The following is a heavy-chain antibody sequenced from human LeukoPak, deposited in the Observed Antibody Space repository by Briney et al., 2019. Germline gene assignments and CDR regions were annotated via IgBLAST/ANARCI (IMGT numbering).Heavy chain of an antibody. CDR3: ARESGNSAGAFDI. CDR1: GFTFSSYA. J-gene: IGHJ3*02. V-gene: IGHV3-30-3*01. D-gene: IGHD4-23*01. Sequence: GGSLRLSCAASGFTFSSYAMHWVRQAPGKGLEWVAVISYDGSNKYYADSVKGRFTISRDNSKNTLYLQMNSLRAEDTAVYYCARESGNSAGAFDIWGQGTMVTVSS. CDR2: ISYDGSNK.